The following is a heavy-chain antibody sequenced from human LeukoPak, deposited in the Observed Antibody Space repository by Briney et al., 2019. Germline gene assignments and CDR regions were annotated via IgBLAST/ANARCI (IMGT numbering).Heavy chain of an antibody. V-gene: IGHV4-59*01. D-gene: IGHD3-10*01. J-gene: IGHJ6*03. CDR1: GGSISSYY. CDR3: ARGPEDYYGSGSYSFYYYYYMDV. CDR2: IYYSGST. Sequence: PSETLSLTCTVSGGSISSYYWSWIRQPPGKGLEWIGYIYYSGSTNYNPSLKSRVTISVDTSKNQFSLKLSSVTAADTAVYYCARGPEDYYGSGSYSFYYYYYMDVWGKGTTVTVSS.